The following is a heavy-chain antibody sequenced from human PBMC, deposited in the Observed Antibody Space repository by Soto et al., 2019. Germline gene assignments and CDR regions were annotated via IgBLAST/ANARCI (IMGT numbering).Heavy chain of an antibody. CDR3: ARDLQYSRLFYGMDV. CDR1: GGSISSGGYY. V-gene: IGHV4-31*03. CDR2: IYYSGST. Sequence: QVQLQESGPGLVKPSQTLSLTCTVSGGSISSGGYYWSWIGQHPGKGLEWIGYIYYSGSTYYNPSLKSRVTISVDTSKNQFSLKLSSVTAADTAVYYCARDLQYSRLFYGMDVWGQGTAVTVCS. J-gene: IGHJ6*02. D-gene: IGHD6-13*01.